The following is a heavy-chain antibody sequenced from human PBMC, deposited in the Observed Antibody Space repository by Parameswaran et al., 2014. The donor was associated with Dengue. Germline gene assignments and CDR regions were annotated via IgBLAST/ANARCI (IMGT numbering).Heavy chain of an antibody. Sequence: WIRQPPGKGLEWVGFIRSKAYGGTTEYAASVKGRFTISRDDSKSIAYLQMNSLKTEDTAVYYCTREGWKDYYGSGSHGGGDYGMDVWGQGTTVTVSS. J-gene: IGHJ6*02. CDR2: IRSKAYGGTT. V-gene: IGHV3-49*02. D-gene: IGHD3-10*01. CDR3: TREGWKDYYGSGSHGGGDYGMDV.